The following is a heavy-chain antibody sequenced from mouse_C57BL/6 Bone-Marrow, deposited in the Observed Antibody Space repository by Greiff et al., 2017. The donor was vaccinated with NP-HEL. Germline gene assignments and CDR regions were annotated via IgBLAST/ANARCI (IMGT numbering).Heavy chain of an antibody. Sequence: EVHLVESGAELVRPGASVKLSCTASGFNIKDDYMHWVKQRPEQGLEWIGWIDPENGDTEYASKFQGKATITADTSSNTAYLQLSSLTSEDTAVYYCTPIYYDYSAYWGQGTLVTVSA. CDR3: TPIYYDYSAY. J-gene: IGHJ3*01. D-gene: IGHD2-4*01. V-gene: IGHV14-4*01. CDR2: IDPENGDT. CDR1: GFNIKDDY.